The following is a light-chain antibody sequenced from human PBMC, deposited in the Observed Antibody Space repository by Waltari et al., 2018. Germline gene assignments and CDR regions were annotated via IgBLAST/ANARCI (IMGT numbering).Light chain of an antibody. Sequence: DIQMTQSPSTLSASVGDRVTITCRASQSISHWLAWYQQKPGKAPKLLIYQASNLESGGPPRFSGSGSGTQFTLTINSLQPDDFASYYCQQYNDDSWTFGQGTKVEIK. CDR2: QAS. CDR1: QSISHW. CDR3: QQYNDDSWT. J-gene: IGKJ1*01. V-gene: IGKV1-5*03.